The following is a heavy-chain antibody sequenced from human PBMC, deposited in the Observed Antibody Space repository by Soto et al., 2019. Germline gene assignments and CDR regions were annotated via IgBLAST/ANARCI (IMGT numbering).Heavy chain of an antibody. V-gene: IGHV3-11*01. J-gene: IGHJ6*02. CDR2: ITFSGNTV. D-gene: IGHD7-27*01. Sequence: GGSLRLSCAASGFTFSDSYMSWIRQAPGRGLEWISYITFSGNTVYYSTSLKTRLTISRDTSKNQVVLTMTNMDPVDTATYYCARTSALPLGYPHGMDVWGQGTTVTVSS. CDR1: GFTFSDSY. CDR3: ARTSALPLGYPHGMDV.